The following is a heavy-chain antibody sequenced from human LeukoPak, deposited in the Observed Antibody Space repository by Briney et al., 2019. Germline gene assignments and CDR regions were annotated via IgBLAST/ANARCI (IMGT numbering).Heavy chain of an antibody. CDR1: GDSISNYY. Sequence: SETLSLTCTVSGDSISNYYWSWIRQPPGKGLEWIGYVYYSGSTNYNPSLKSRVTISVDTSKNQFSLKLSSVTAADTAVYYCARSLGYCSGGSCYRKWNFDYWGQGTLVTVSS. CDR3: ARSLGYCSGGSCYRKWNFDY. D-gene: IGHD2-15*01. J-gene: IGHJ4*02. V-gene: IGHV4-59*12. CDR2: VYYSGST.